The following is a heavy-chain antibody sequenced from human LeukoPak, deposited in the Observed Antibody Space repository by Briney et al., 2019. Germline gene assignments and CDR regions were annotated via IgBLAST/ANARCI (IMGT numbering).Heavy chain of an antibody. Sequence: ASVKVSCKASGYTFTSYGISWVRQAPGQGLEWMGWISAYNGNTNYAQKLQGRVTMTTDTSTSTAYMELSRLRSDDTAVYYCARASTVTTEGAFDIWGQGTMVTVSS. J-gene: IGHJ3*02. CDR1: GYTFTSYG. CDR2: ISAYNGNT. CDR3: ARASTVTTEGAFDI. V-gene: IGHV1-18*01. D-gene: IGHD4-17*01.